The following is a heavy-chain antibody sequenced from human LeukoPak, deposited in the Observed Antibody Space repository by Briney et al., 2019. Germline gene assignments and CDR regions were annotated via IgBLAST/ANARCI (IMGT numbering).Heavy chain of an antibody. CDR2: ISSSGSTI. V-gene: IGHV3-48*03. J-gene: IGHJ4*02. CDR1: GFTFSSYE. Sequence: TGGSLRLSCAASGFTFSSYEMNWVRRAPGKGLEGVSYISSSGSTIYYADSVKGRLTISRDNAKNSLNLQMNSLRAEDTAVYYCARLVSGWYGSEFDYWGQGTLVTVSS. CDR3: ARLVSGWYGSEFDY. D-gene: IGHD6-19*01.